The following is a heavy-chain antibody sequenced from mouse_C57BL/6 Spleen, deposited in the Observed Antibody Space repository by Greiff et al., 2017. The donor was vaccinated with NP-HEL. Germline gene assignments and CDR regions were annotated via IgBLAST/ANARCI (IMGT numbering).Heavy chain of an antibody. J-gene: IGHJ1*03. CDR3: ARENYYGSSDWYFDV. CDR2: INPNNGGT. CDR1: GYTFTDYN. D-gene: IGHD1-1*01. V-gene: IGHV1-22*01. Sequence: EVQLQQSGPELVKPGASVKMSCKASGYTFTDYNMHWVKQSHGKSLEWIGYINPNNGGTSYNQKFKGKATLTVNKSSSTAYMELRSLTSEDSAVYYWARENYYGSSDWYFDVWGTGTTVTVSS.